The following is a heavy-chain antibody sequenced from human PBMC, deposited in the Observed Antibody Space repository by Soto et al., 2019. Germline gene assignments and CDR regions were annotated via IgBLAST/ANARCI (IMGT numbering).Heavy chain of an antibody. CDR2: IVRGGDT. D-gene: IGHD1-1*01. V-gene: IGHV3-23*01. CDR1: GFTFTSYG. J-gene: IGHJ6*02. CDR3: AKDGTTTGIHYYSMDV. Sequence: XGSLRLSCAASGFTFTSYGMNWVRQAPDKGLEWVSTIVRGGDTYYADSVKGRFTVSKDNSRNTVFLQMNSLRAEDTALYFCAKDGTTTGIHYYSMDVWGQGTTVTVSS.